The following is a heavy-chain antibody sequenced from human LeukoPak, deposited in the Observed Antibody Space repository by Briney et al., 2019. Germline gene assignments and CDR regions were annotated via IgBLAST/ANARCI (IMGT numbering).Heavy chain of an antibody. CDR3: ARDRAYYYGSGSYPWFDP. CDR1: GYTFTSYY. CDR2: INPTGGST. D-gene: IGHD3-10*01. V-gene: IGHV1-46*01. Sequence: ASVKVSCKASGYTFTSYYMHWVRQAPGQGLEWMGLINPTGGSTGYAQKFQGRVTMTRDMSTSTDYMELSSLRSEDTAIYYCARDRAYYYGSGSYPWFDPWGQGTLVTVSS. J-gene: IGHJ5*02.